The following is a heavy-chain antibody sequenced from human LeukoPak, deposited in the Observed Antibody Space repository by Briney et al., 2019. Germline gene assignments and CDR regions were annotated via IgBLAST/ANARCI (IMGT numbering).Heavy chain of an antibody. D-gene: IGHD5/OR15-5a*01. V-gene: IGHV3-53*01. J-gene: IGHJ4*02. CDR1: GFTVSSNY. CDR2: IYSGGST. Sequence: GGSLRLSCAASGFTVSSNYMSWVRQAPGKGLEWVSVIYSGGSTYYADSVKGRFSISRDNSKNTLYLQMSSLRAEDTAVYYCARDLVGSVLFDYWGQGTLVTVSS. CDR3: ARDLVGSVLFDY.